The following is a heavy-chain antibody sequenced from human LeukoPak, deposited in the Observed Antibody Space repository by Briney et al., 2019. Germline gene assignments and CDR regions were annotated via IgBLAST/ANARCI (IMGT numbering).Heavy chain of an antibody. D-gene: IGHD5-24*01. CDR1: GFTFSSSE. Sequence: GGSLRLSCAASGFTFSSSELSWVRQDPGEGLQWVSAIAVGGGTTYADSVVGRFIISRDNSKNTLYLQMSSLRAEDTAIYYCAKTIPYWYFDLWGRGTLVTVSS. V-gene: IGHV3-23*01. CDR3: AKTIPYWYFDL. CDR2: IAVGGGTT. J-gene: IGHJ2*01.